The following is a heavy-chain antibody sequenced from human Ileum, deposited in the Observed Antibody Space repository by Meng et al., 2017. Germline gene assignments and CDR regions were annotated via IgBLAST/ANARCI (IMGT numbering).Heavy chain of an antibody. CDR2: INHSGST. V-gene: IGHV4-34*01. CDR1: GGSFSGYV. CDR3: ARGGPWFDP. Sequence: QGQRPQWGACLLKPSAPLPLACAVDGGSFSGYVGSWIRQPPGKGVEWIGEINHSGSTNYTPSLKSRVTISVDTSKNQFSLKLSSVTAADTAVYYCARGGPWFDPWGQGTLVTVSS. J-gene: IGHJ5*02.